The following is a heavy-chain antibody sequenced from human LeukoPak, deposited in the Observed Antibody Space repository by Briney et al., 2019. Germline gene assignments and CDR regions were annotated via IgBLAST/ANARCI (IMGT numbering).Heavy chain of an antibody. CDR1: GFTFSSCW. CDR2: IKPDGGQK. CDR3: ASSVVVDVRGAYDY. D-gene: IGHD2-15*01. Sequence: GGSLRLSCAASGFTFSSCWMKWVRQAPGKGLEWVANIKPDGGQKYYVDSVKGRFTISRDNAKNSLYLQMNSLRAEDTAVYYCASSVVVDVRGAYDYWGQGTLVTVSS. V-gene: IGHV3-7*01. J-gene: IGHJ4*02.